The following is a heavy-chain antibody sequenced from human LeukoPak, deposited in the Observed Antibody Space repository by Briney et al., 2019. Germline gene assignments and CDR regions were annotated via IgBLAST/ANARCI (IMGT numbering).Heavy chain of an antibody. Sequence: ASVKVSCKASGYTFTGYYMHWVRQAPGQGLEWMGWINPNSGGTNYAQKFQGRDTMTRDTSISTAYMELSRLRYDDTAVYYCARASGYSSSWYLRTYGMDVWGQGTTVTVSS. CDR3: ARASGYSSSWYLRTYGMDV. D-gene: IGHD6-13*01. CDR2: INPNSGGT. V-gene: IGHV1-2*02. J-gene: IGHJ6*02. CDR1: GYTFTGYY.